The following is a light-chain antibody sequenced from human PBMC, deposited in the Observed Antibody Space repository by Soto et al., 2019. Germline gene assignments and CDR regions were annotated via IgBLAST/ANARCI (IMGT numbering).Light chain of an antibody. J-gene: IGKJ4*01. CDR3: QQADSFPLT. V-gene: IGKV1-12*01. Sequence: DIQMTQSPTSVSASVGDRVTITCRASHGISRWLAWYQQKPGKASKLLISGASTLQYGVPSRFRGTGSGKEFTLTISGLQPEDFVTSYCQQADSFPLTFGGGTKVEIK. CDR1: HGISRW. CDR2: GAS.